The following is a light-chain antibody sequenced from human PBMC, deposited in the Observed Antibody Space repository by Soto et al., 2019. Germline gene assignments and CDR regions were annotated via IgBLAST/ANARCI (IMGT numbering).Light chain of an antibody. CDR2: LGS. J-gene: IGKJ1*01. Sequence: DIVMTQSPLSLPVTPGEPASISCRSSQSLLHSNGYNYLDWYLQKPGQSPQLLIYLGSNRASGVADRFSRSGSGTDFTLNISRVEAEDVGVYYCMQPLQAWTFGQGTKVEIK. V-gene: IGKV2-28*01. CDR1: QSLLHSNGYNY. CDR3: MQPLQAWT.